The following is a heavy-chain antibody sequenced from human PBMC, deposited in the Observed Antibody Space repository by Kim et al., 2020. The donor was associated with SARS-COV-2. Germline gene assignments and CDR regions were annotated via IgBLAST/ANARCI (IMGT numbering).Heavy chain of an antibody. J-gene: IGHJ4*02. CDR3: AKAAGAAGTEEGDYFDY. Sequence: GGSLRLSCAASGFTFGDYAMHWVRQAPGKGLEWVSCISWNSGSIGYADSVKGRFTISRDNAKNSLYLQMNSLRAEDTALYYCAKAAGAAGTEEGDYFDYWGERSPVTVYS. CDR2: ISWNSGSI. D-gene: IGHD1-1*01. V-gene: IGHV3-9*01. CDR1: GFTFGDYA.